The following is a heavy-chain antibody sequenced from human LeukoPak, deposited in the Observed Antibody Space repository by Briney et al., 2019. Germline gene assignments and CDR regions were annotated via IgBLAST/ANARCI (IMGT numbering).Heavy chain of an antibody. V-gene: IGHV3-48*03. J-gene: IGHJ4*02. CDR1: GFTFSSYE. Sequence: PGGSLRLSCAASGFTFSSYEMNWVRQAPGKGLEWVSYISSSGSTIYYADSVKGRFTISGDNAKNSLYLQMNSLRAEDTAVYYCARAKLSGYSDYWGQGTLVTVPS. CDR3: ARAKLSGYSDY. D-gene: IGHD3-3*01. CDR2: ISSSGSTI.